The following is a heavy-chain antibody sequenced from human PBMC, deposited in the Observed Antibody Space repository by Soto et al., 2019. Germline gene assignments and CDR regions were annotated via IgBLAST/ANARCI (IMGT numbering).Heavy chain of an antibody. V-gene: IGHV3-21*01. Sequence: GGSLRLSCAASGFTFSSYSMNWVRQAPGKGLEWVSSISSSSSYIYYADSLKGRFTISRDNAKSSLYLQMNSLRAEDTAVYYCARDHRPRGGNEELFFDPWGQGTLVTVSS. D-gene: IGHD2-15*01. J-gene: IGHJ5*02. CDR1: GFTFSSYS. CDR2: ISSSSSYI. CDR3: ARDHRPRGGNEELFFDP.